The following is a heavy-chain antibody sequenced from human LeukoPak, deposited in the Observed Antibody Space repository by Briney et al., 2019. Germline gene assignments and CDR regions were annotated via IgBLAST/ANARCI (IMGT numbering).Heavy chain of an antibody. CDR3: EKDSSSL. D-gene: IGHD6-6*01. CDR2: ISGSAGST. Sequence: GGSLRLSCAASGLTFSNSAMSWVRQAPGKGLEWVSTISGSAGSTYYADSVKGRFTISRDNSKNTLYLQMNNLRAEDTAVYDCEKDSSSLWGQGTLVTVSS. CDR1: GLTFSNSA. V-gene: IGHV3-23*01. J-gene: IGHJ4*02.